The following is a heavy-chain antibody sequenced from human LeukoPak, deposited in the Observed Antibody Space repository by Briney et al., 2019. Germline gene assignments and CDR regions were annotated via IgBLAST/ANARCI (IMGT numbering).Heavy chain of an antibody. D-gene: IGHD2-15*01. J-gene: IGHJ4*02. V-gene: IGHV1-2*02. CDR2: INPNSGGT. CDR1: GYTFTGYY. Sequence: ASVKVSCKASGYTFTGYYMHWVRQAPGQGLEWMGWINPNSGGTNYAQKFQGRVTTTRDTSISTAYMELSRLRSDDAAVYYCARDSSYCSGGSCYPRDYWGQGTLVTVSS. CDR3: ARDSSYCSGGSCYPRDY.